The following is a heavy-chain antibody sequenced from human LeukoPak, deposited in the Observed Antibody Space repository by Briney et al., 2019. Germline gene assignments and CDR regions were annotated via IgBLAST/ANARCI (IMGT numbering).Heavy chain of an antibody. CDR1: WFTLHSYS. D-gene: IGHD3-10*01. J-gene: IGHJ6*03. Sequence: GGGLRLSLAASWFTLHSYSMKWGRPAPGGALGWGSSITSSGTYIFYADSVKGRFTISRDNAKNSLYLQMNSLRAEDTAVYYCARDKVGVWFGEHYMDVWGKGTTVTVSS. CDR3: ARDKVGVWFGEHYMDV. V-gene: IGHV3-21*01. CDR2: ITSSGTYI.